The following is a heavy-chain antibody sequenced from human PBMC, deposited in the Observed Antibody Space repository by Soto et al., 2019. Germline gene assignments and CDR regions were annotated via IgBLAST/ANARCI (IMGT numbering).Heavy chain of an antibody. Sequence: GGSLRLSCEASGFNFSTYSMHWVRQAPGKGLEWVSSIGRRSDIYYADSVKGRFTISRDNAKNSVSLQMNSLRDEDTAVYYCAREETAWPLAYGLDVWGQGTTVTSP. J-gene: IGHJ6*02. CDR2: IGRRSDI. CDR3: AREETAWPLAYGLDV. V-gene: IGHV3-21*01. CDR1: GFNFSTYS. D-gene: IGHD2-21*02.